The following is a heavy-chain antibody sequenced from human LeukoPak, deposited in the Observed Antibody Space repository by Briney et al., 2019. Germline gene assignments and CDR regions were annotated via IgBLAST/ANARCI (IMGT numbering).Heavy chain of an antibody. CDR1: GFTFSSYA. J-gene: IGHJ4*02. V-gene: IGHV3-23*01. CDR2: ISGSGGST. CDR3: AKGPELIVGATLDY. Sequence: PGGSLRLSCAASGFTFSSYAMSWVRQAPGKGLEWVSAISGSGGSTYYADSVKGRFTISRDNSKNTLYLQMNSLRAEDTAVHYCAKGPELIVGATLDYWGQGTLVTVSS. D-gene: IGHD1-26*01.